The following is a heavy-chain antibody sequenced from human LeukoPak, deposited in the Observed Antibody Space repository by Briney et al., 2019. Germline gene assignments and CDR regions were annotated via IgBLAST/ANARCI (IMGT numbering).Heavy chain of an antibody. CDR3: ASGVAVADALGYYYYYYGMDV. V-gene: IGHV1-69*04. J-gene: IGHJ6*02. CDR2: IIPILGIA. Sequence: SVKVSCKASGGTFSSYAISWVRQAPGQGLEWMGRIIPILGIANYAQKFQGRVTITADKSTSTAYMELSSLRSEDTAVYYCASGVAVADALGYYYYYYGMDVWGQGTTVTVSS. D-gene: IGHD6-19*01. CDR1: GGTFSSYA.